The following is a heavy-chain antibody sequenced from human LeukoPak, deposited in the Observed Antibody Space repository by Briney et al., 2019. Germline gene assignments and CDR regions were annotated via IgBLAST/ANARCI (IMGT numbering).Heavy chain of an antibody. D-gene: IGHD3-10*01. J-gene: IGHJ4*02. Sequence: WGTLSLTCTVSGGTISSYYWSGIRLPAGKGLEGVGRIYTSGSNNYNPSHTSRVIMSVDTSKNQHSLKLSSVTAADTAVYYCARFGEPISLWDFWGQGTLVTVSS. CDR2: IYTSGSN. CDR1: GGTISSYY. CDR3: ARFGEPISLWDF. V-gene: IGHV4-4*07.